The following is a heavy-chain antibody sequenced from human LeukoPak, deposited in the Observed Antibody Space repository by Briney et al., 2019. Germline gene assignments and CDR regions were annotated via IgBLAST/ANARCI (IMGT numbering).Heavy chain of an antibody. J-gene: IGHJ6*02. CDR1: GFTFGEYA. CDR3: TRDSYDSSGYYYEYYGMDV. Sequence: GGSLRLSCTACGFTFGEYAMRWLRQAPGRGLEWVGFSRSKAYGRTTQYAASVKGSFTISRDDSKSLAYLQMNSLKAEDTAVYYCTRDSYDSSGYYYEYYGMDVWGQGTTVTVS. V-gene: IGHV3-49*03. CDR2: SRSKAYGRTT. D-gene: IGHD3-22*01.